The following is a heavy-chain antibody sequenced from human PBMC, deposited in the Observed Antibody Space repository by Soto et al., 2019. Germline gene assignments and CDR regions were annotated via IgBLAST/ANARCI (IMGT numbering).Heavy chain of an antibody. V-gene: IGHV1-69*01. Sequence: QVQLVQSGAEVQKPGSSVNVSCTASGGTFSSYDISWVRQAPGQGLEWMGGIIPIFGTANYAQKFQGRVTITADESTSTGYMELSSLRSEDTAVYYCASCIMPDSSGWYENWFDPWGQGTLVTGSS. D-gene: IGHD6-19*01. CDR2: IIPIFGTA. J-gene: IGHJ5*02. CDR1: GGTFSSYD. CDR3: ASCIMPDSSGWYENWFDP.